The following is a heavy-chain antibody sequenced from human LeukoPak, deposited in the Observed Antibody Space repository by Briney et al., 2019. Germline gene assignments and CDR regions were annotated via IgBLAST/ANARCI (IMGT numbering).Heavy chain of an antibody. CDR3: ARPDYIAPHD. V-gene: IGHV5-51*01. Sequence: GESLQISCLGSGYNFPKSWIGWVRQMPGKGLEWMAIIYPDDSRTKYSPFFQGQVTTSPDRSINTAYLQWSSLRASDTAMYYCARPDYIAPHDWGERTLDTVSS. CDR1: GYNFPKSW. D-gene: IGHD2-21*01. J-gene: IGHJ4*02. CDR2: IYPDDSRT.